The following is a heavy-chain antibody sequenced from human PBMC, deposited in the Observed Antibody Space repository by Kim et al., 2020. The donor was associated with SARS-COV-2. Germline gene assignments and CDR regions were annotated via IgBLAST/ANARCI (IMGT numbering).Heavy chain of an antibody. Sequence: ASVKVSCKASGYTFTGYYMHWVRQAPGQGLEWMGWINPKSGGTNYAQKFQGRVTMTRDTSISTAYMELSRLRSDDTAVYYCARDRQYYFYGSGSRNGMDVWGQGTTVTVSS. V-gene: IGHV1-2*02. CDR3: ARDRQYYFYGSGSRNGMDV. D-gene: IGHD3-10*01. CDR2: INPKSGGT. CDR1: GYTFTGYY. J-gene: IGHJ6*02.